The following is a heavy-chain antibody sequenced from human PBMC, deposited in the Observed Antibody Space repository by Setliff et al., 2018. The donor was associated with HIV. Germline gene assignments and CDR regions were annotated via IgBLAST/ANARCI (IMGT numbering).Heavy chain of an antibody. CDR3: AREGITGTTLHPY. Sequence: GGSLRLSCAASGFTFSRYEMNWVRQAPGKGLEWVSYISNSGSTIYYADSVKGRFSISRDNAKNSLYLQMNTLRAEDAAVYYCAREGITGTTLHPYWGQGTLVTVSS. D-gene: IGHD1-7*01. J-gene: IGHJ4*02. CDR2: ISNSGSTI. CDR1: GFTFSRYE. V-gene: IGHV3-48*03.